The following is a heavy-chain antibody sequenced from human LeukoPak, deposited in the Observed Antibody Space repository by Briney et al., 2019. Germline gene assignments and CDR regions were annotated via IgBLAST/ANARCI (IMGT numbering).Heavy chain of an antibody. CDR3: AIRREGAFDI. CDR1: GGSISTSAYY. J-gene: IGHJ3*02. CDR2: IYYSGNT. Sequence: SETLSLTCIVSGGSISTSAYYWGWIRQPPGEGLQWIGSIYYSGNTYYNSSLKSRVTISVDTSTSQFSLRLSSVTAADTAVYYCAIRREGAFDIWGQGTMVTVSS. V-gene: IGHV4-39*07.